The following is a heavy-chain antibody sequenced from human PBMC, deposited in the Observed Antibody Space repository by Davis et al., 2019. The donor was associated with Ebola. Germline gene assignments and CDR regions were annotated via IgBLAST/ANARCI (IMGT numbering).Heavy chain of an antibody. CDR3: ARDRPLDFFFGDYYGMDV. CDR2: ISYDGSNK. V-gene: IGHV3-30*03. CDR1: GFTFSSYA. J-gene: IGHJ6*02. D-gene: IGHD3-16*01. Sequence: PGGSLRLSCAASGFTFSSYAMSWVRQAPGKGLEWVAVISYDGSNKYYADSAKGRFTISRDNAKNSLYLQMNSLRAEDTAVYYCARDRPLDFFFGDYYGMDVWGQGTTVTVSS.